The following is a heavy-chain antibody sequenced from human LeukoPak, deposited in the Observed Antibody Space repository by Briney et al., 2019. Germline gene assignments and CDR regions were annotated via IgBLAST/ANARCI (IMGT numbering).Heavy chain of an antibody. Sequence: ASVKVSCKASGYTFTSYYMHWVRQAPGQGLEWMGIINPSGGSTSYAQKFQGRVTMTRDMSTSTVYMELSSLRSEDTAVYYCARDLLYYDSSGYIDYWGQGTLVTVSS. V-gene: IGHV1-46*01. CDR1: GYTFTSYY. CDR3: ARDLLYYDSSGYIDY. CDR2: INPSGGST. J-gene: IGHJ4*02. D-gene: IGHD3-22*01.